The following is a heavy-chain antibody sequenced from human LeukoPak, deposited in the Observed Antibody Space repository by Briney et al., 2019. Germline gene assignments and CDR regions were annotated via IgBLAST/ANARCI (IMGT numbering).Heavy chain of an antibody. CDR3: VSPRGFSYGYFDY. V-gene: IGHV4-39*01. J-gene: IGHJ4*02. CDR2: IYYSKNT. CDR1: GGSISSSSAY. D-gene: IGHD5-18*01. Sequence: SETLSLTCTVSGGSISSSSAYWGWIRQPPGKVLEWIGSIYYSKNTYYNPSLKSRVTISADTSKNQFSLTLGSVSATDTAVYYYVSPRGFSYGYFDYWGQGTLVTVSS.